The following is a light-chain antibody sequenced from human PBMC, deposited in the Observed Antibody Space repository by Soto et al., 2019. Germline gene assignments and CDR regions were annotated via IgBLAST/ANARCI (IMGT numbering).Light chain of an antibody. J-gene: IGLJ1*01. Sequence: QSVLTQPPSVSGAPGQRVTISCTGGSSNIGAGYDVHWYQQLPGTAPKLLISGNNNRPSGVPDRFSGSKSGTSASLAITGLQAEDEADYYCQSSDSSLSAVFGTGTNVTVL. CDR3: QSSDSSLSAV. CDR1: SSNIGAGYD. V-gene: IGLV1-40*01. CDR2: GNN.